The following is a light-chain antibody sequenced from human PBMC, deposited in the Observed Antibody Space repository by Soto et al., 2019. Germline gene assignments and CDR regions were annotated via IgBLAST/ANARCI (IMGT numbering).Light chain of an antibody. V-gene: IGLV2-14*01. J-gene: IGLJ1*01. Sequence: QSALTQPASVSGSPGQSITISCTGSSSDVGAYNYVSWYLQHPGKAPKLMIYEVSNRPSGVSNRFSGSKSGNTASLTISGLQAEDEADYYCSSYTSSSTLDVFGTGTKLTVL. CDR2: EVS. CDR3: SSYTSSSTLDV. CDR1: SSDVGAYNY.